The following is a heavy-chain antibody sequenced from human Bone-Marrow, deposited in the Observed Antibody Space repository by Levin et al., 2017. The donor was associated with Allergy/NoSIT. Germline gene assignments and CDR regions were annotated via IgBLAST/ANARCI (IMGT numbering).Heavy chain of an antibody. CDR3: ARDEESFGDAFDI. CDR2: ISARKTTM. J-gene: IGHJ3*02. Sequence: GGSLRLSCAASGFTFSTYGMIWVRQAPGKGLEWVSYISARKTTMYYADSVKGRFTISRDDAKNTLYLQMSSLRAEDTAVYFCARDEESFGDAFDIWGQGTTVTVSS. V-gene: IGHV3-48*01. D-gene: IGHD3-16*01. CDR1: GFTFSTYG.